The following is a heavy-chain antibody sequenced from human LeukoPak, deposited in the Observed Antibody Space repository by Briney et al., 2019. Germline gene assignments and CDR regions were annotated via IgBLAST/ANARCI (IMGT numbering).Heavy chain of an antibody. CDR1: GFIFNSYG. J-gene: IGHJ6*03. V-gene: IGHV3-30*02. Sequence: GGSLRLSCAASGFIFNSYGMHWVRQAPGKGLEWVAFIRYDGSNKYYADSVKGRFTISRDKSKNTLYLQMNSLRAEDTAVYYCAKEVEGYQLLSRKYYYYYMDVWGKGTTVTISS. CDR2: IRYDGSNK. D-gene: IGHD2-2*01. CDR3: AKEVEGYQLLSRKYYYYYMDV.